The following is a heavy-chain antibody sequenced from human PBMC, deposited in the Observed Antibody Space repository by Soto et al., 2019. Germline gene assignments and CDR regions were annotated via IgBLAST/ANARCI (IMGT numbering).Heavy chain of an antibody. CDR3: ARVGGGITGTTRKDAFDI. D-gene: IGHD1-7*01. J-gene: IGHJ3*02. V-gene: IGHV4-34*01. CDR1: GGSFSGYY. CDR2: INHSGST. Sequence: SETLSLTCAVYGGSFSGYYWSWIRQPPGKGLEWIGEINHSGSTNYNPSLKSRVTTSVDTSKNQFSLKLSSVTAADTAVYYCARVGGGITGTTRKDAFDIWGQGTMVTVSS.